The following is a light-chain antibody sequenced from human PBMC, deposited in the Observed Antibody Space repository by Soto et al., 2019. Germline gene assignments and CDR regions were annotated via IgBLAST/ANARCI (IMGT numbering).Light chain of an antibody. CDR3: QQYNNWTRT. V-gene: IGKV3-15*01. Sequence: EIVMTQSPATLSVSPGESATLSCRASQSVSSNLAWHQQKPGQAPRLLIYGASTRATGIPARFSGSGSGTEFTLTISSLQSEDFAVYYCQQYNNWTRTFGQGTKVDIK. CDR2: GAS. J-gene: IGKJ1*01. CDR1: QSVSSN.